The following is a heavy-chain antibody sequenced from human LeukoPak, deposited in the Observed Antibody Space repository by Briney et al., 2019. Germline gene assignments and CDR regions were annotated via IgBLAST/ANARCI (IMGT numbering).Heavy chain of an antibody. V-gene: IGHV3-7*01. CDR3: SSAGAPARPRWYLDL. J-gene: IGHJ2*01. Sequence: GGSLRLSCAAPGFTFRRWINWVRQAPGKGLEWVANSAPDGSEPNYADSVKGRFTISGDNAKMSLFLQMSSLRVEDTAVYYCSSAGAPARPRWYLDLLTRGTLVNVFS. CDR2: SAPDGSEP. D-gene: IGHD6-13*01. CDR1: GFTFRRW.